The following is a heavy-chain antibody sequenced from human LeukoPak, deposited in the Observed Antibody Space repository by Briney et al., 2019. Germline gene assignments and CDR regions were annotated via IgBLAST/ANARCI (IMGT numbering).Heavy chain of an antibody. CDR1: GFTFSTFW. CDR2: IKQHAGE. Sequence: PGGSLRLSCAHPGFTFSTFWMNWFRQAPGKGLEWVANIKQHAGEDYVDSVKGRFTIYRDNSKNSLYLQMNSLRAEDTAMYYCAREVYGHLDWGQGTLVTV. CDR3: AREVYGHLD. J-gene: IGHJ4*02. V-gene: IGHV3-7*01. D-gene: IGHD3-10*01.